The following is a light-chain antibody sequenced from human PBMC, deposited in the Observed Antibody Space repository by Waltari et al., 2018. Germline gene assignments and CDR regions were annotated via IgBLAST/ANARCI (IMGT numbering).Light chain of an antibody. Sequence: DVVMTQSPLSLPVTLGQPASISCRSSQSLVHSDGNTYLNWFQQRPGQSPRRLIYKVFNRDSGVPDRFSGSVSGTDFTLKISRVEAEDVGVYYCMQGTHWPRTFGQGTKVQIK. CDR3: MQGTHWPRT. J-gene: IGKJ1*01. CDR1: QSLVHSDGNTY. V-gene: IGKV2-30*02. CDR2: KVF.